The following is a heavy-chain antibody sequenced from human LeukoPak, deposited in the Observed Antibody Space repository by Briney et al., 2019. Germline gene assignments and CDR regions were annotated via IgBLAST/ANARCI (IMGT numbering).Heavy chain of an antibody. CDR2: MNPKSGNT. Sequence: ASVKVSCKASGYTFSNYDINWVRQATGQGLEWMGWMNPKSGNTGYAQNFQGRVTMTRNSSITTSYMELSSLRSEDTAVYYCARGAPGSYCSGGSCPYFDYWGQGTLISVSS. CDR3: ARGAPGSYCSGGSCPYFDY. J-gene: IGHJ4*02. D-gene: IGHD2-15*01. V-gene: IGHV1-8*01. CDR1: GYTFSNYD.